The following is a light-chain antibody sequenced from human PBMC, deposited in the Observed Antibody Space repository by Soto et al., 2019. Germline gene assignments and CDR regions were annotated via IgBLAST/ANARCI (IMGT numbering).Light chain of an antibody. J-gene: IGKJ5*01. Sequence: EIVLTQSPCTLSLSPGERATLSCRASQSVSTYLAWYQQKPGLAPRLLIYDASNRATGVPARFSGSGSGTDFTLTISSLEPEDFAIYYCQQRSTWPLITFGQGTRLEIK. CDR1: QSVSTY. V-gene: IGKV3-11*01. CDR2: DAS. CDR3: QQRSTWPLIT.